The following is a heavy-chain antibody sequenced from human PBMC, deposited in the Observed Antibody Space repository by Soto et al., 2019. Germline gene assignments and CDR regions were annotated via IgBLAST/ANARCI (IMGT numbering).Heavy chain of an antibody. Sequence: PSETLSLTCTVSGGSISSGDYYWSCIRQPPGKGLEWIGYIYYSGSTYYNPSLKSRVTISVDTSKNQFSLKLSSVTAADTAVYYCARDRGLGYYDSSVLTNWFDPWGQGTLVTVSS. V-gene: IGHV4-30-4*01. CDR2: IYYSGST. CDR3: ARDRGLGYYDSSVLTNWFDP. D-gene: IGHD3-22*01. CDR1: GGSISSGDYY. J-gene: IGHJ5*02.